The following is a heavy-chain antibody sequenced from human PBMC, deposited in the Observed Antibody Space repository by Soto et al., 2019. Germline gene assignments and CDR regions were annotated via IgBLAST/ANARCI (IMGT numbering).Heavy chain of an antibody. V-gene: IGHV4-30-2*01. CDR2: IYHSGST. Sequence: SEALSLPYAGSGVFISSGGYSLSCIRLPPGKGLEWIGYIYHSGSTYYHPSLKSRVTISVDRSQNQLSLKLSSVTAAATAVYYCARAAPRYCSGGSRYYGRDYRGQRTLVTVSS. D-gene: IGHD2-15*01. CDR3: ARAAPRYCSGGSRYYGRDY. CDR1: GVFISSGGYS. J-gene: IGHJ4*02.